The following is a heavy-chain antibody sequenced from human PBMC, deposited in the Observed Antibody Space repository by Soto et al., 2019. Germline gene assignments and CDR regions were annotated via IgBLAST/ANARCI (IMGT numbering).Heavy chain of an antibody. CDR1: GFTFSSSG. J-gene: IGHJ3*02. CDR2: ISYDGSNK. D-gene: IGHD1-1*01. Sequence: QVQLVESGGGVVPPVRSLRLSCAASGFTFSSSGMKWVRQAPGKGLEWVAGISYDGSNKYYADSVKGRFTISRDNSKNTLYLQMNSLRAEDTAVYYCAKEIVERGAFDIWGQGTMVTVSS. V-gene: IGHV3-30*18. CDR3: AKEIVERGAFDI.